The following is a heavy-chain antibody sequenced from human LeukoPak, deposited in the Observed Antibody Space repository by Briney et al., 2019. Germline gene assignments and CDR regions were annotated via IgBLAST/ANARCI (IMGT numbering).Heavy chain of an antibody. CDR3: VVVRSSSFHFYYYYYYMDV. V-gene: IGHV4-39*07. Sequence: SETLSLTCTVSGGSISSSSYYWGWIRQPPGKGLEWIGSIYYSGSTYYNPSLKSRVTISVDTSKNQFSLKLSSVTAADTAVYYCVVVRSSSFHFYYYYYYMDVWGKGTTVTVSS. D-gene: IGHD6-6*01. J-gene: IGHJ6*03. CDR1: GGSISSSSYY. CDR2: IYYSGST.